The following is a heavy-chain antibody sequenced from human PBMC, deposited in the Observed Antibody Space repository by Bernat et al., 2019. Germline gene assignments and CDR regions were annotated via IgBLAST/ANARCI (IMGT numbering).Heavy chain of an antibody. CDR1: KFTFSSYG. D-gene: IGHD4-17*01. CDR3: ARVSLYGAPASGMDV. Sequence: QVQLVESGGGVVQPGRSLRLSCEVSKFTFSSYGMHWVRQAPGKGLEWVAVIWYDGSNENYADSVKGRFTISRDNSKNTLYPQMNSLRAEDTAVYYCARVSLYGAPASGMDVWGQGTTVTVSS. V-gene: IGHV3-33*01. CDR2: IWYDGSNE. J-gene: IGHJ6*02.